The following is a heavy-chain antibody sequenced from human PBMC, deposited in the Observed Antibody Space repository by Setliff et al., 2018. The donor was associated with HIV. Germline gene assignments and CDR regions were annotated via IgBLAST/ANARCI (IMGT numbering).Heavy chain of an antibody. V-gene: IGHV5-51*01. D-gene: IGHD5-18*01. CDR1: GYSFSRYW. CDR2: IYPGDSSS. J-gene: IGHJ4*02. Sequence: LKISCEGSGYSFSRYWIGWVRQMPGKGLEWMGVIYPGDSSSKYSPSFQGQVTISVDTSISTAYLQWNSLKASDTAIYYCARHPIHTYGYGAFDFWGRGTLVTVSS. CDR3: ARHPIHTYGYGAFDF.